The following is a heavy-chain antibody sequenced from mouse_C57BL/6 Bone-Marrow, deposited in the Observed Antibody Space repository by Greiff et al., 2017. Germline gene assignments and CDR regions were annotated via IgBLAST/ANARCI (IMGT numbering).Heavy chain of an antibody. CDR2: IHPNSGST. Sequence: QVQLKESGAELVKPGASVKLSCKASGYTFTSYWMHWVKQRPGQGLEWIGMIHPNSGSTNNNEKFKSKATLTVDKSSSTAYMQLSSLTSEDSAVYYCALSTMVRGFAYWGQGTLVTVSA. CDR3: ALSTMVRGFAY. J-gene: IGHJ3*01. D-gene: IGHD2-1*01. V-gene: IGHV1-64*01. CDR1: GYTFTSYW.